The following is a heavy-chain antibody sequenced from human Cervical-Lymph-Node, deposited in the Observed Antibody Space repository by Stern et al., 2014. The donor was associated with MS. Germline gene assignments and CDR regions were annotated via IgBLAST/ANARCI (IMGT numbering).Heavy chain of an antibody. CDR2: IYSDGSTT. Sequence: VQLVESGGGLVQPGGSLRLSCAASGFTVSSNYMNWVRQAPGKGLERVSIIYSDGSTTYYADSVKGRFTISRDNSKNTLYLQMNSLRVEDTAVYYCASSFTWFDPWGQGTLVTVSS. J-gene: IGHJ5*02. V-gene: IGHV3-66*01. CDR1: GFTVSSNY. CDR3: ASSFTWFDP.